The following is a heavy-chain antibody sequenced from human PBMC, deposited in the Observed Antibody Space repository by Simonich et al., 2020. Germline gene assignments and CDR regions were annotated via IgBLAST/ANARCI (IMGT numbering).Heavy chain of an antibody. CDR3: ARDPVVPAAIRNAFDI. CDR2: INTNRGGT. V-gene: IGHV1-2*02. J-gene: IGHJ3*02. D-gene: IGHD2-2*01. CDR1: GYTFTGYY. Sequence: QVQLVQSGAEVKKPGASVKVSCKASGYTFTGYYMHWVRQAPGQGLEWMGWINTNRGGTNYAQKFQGRVTMTRDTSISTAYMELSRLRSDDTAMYYCARDPVVPAAIRNAFDIWGQGTMVTVSS.